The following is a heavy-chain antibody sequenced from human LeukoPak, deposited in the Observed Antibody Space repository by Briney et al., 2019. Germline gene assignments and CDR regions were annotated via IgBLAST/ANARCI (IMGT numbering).Heavy chain of an antibody. Sequence: PGGSLRLSCAASGFPFSSYAMSWVRQSPGKGLELVSAISGGNGNTYYAYYADSVRGRFTISRDSSKNTLYLQMNSLRAEDTAVYYCAKFYDILTGYFDYWGQGTLVTVSS. V-gene: IGHV3-23*01. CDR1: GFPFSSYA. J-gene: IGHJ4*02. CDR3: AKFYDILTGYFDY. CDR2: ISGGNGNTYYA. D-gene: IGHD3-9*01.